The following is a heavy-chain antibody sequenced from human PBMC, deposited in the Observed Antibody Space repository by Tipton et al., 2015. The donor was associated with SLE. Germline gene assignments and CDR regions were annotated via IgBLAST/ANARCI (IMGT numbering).Heavy chain of an antibody. CDR2: IYYSGST. J-gene: IGHJ6*03. Sequence: TLSLTCTVSGGSISSGGYYWSWIRQHPGKGLEWIGYIYYSGSTNYNPSLKSRVTISVDTSKNQFSLKLSSVTAADTAVYYCAREALYYYYMDVWGKGTTVTVSS. V-gene: IGHV4-61*08. CDR1: GGSISSGGYY. CDR3: AREALYYYYMDV.